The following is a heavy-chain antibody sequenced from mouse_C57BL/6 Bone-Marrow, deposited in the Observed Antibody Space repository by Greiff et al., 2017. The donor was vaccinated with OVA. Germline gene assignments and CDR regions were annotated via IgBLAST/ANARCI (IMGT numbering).Heavy chain of an antibody. V-gene: IGHV5-2*01. CDR2: INSDGGST. J-gene: IGHJ4*01. CDR3: NRAAMDY. D-gene: IGHD4-1*01. CDR1: EYAFPSHD. Sequence: EVMLVESGGGLVQPGESLKLSCESNEYAFPSHDMSWVRKTPEKRLELVAAINSDGGSTYYPDTMERRFTLSRDNTKNTLYLHMSSLRAKDTAWRGTNRAAMDYWGQGTSVTVSS.